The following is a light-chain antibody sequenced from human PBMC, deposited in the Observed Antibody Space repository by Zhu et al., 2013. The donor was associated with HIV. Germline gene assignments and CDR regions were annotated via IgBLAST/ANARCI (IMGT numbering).Light chain of an antibody. V-gene: IGKV3-15*01. Sequence: EIVMTQSPATLSVSPGERATLSCRASQSVSSNLGWYQQKPGQAPRLLIYGASTRATGIPARFSGSGSGTEFTLTISSLQSEDFAVYYCQQRGNWPLTFGGGTKVEIK. CDR1: QSVSSN. CDR2: GAS. CDR3: QQRGNWPLT. J-gene: IGKJ4*01.